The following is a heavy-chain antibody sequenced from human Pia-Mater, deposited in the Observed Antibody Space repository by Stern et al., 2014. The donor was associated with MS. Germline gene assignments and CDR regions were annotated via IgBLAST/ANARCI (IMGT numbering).Heavy chain of an antibody. D-gene: IGHD6-13*01. Sequence: QVQLQESGPGLVRPSTTLFLTCSVSGDSMSNNNWWSWVRQAPGKLLEWXGEVHHSGRPNHNPSLPSPPTISIDKSKKMISLRMDSVTAADTAVYYCARSKDSSSWYGYFDYWGQGTLVTVSS. J-gene: IGHJ4*02. V-gene: IGHV4-4*02. CDR1: GDSMSNNNW. CDR2: VHHSGRP. CDR3: ARSKDSSSWYGYFDY.